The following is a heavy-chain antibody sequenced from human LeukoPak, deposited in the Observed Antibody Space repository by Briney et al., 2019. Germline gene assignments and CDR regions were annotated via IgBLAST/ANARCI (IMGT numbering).Heavy chain of an antibody. D-gene: IGHD3-10*01. Sequence: ASVKVSCTASGYTFTGYYMHWVRQAPGQGLEWMGWTNPNSGGTNYAQKFQGRVTMTRDTSISTAYMELSRLRSDDTAVYYCAYYGSGSYYNGVWFDPWGQGTLVTVSS. CDR3: AYYGSGSYYNGVWFDP. CDR1: GYTFTGYY. J-gene: IGHJ5*02. CDR2: TNPNSGGT. V-gene: IGHV1-2*02.